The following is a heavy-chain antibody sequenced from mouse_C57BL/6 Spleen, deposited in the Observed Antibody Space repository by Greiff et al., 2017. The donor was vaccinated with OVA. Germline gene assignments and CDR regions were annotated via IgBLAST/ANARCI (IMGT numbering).Heavy chain of an antibody. CDR1: GYTFQSFG. J-gene: IGHJ2*01. V-gene: IGHV1-81*01. Sequence: QVQLQQSGAELARPGALVKLSCKASGYTFQSFGISWLKQRTGQGLEWIGEIFPRSVITSSNEKCKGKATLTADKSSSTAYMELRSLTSEDSAVYFCARGRDYGSSWYFDYWGQGTTLTVSS. D-gene: IGHD1-1*01. CDR2: IFPRSVIT. CDR3: ARGRDYGSSWYFDY.